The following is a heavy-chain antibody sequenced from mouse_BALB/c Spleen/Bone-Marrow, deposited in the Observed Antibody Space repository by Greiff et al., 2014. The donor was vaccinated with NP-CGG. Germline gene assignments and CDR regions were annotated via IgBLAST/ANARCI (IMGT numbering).Heavy chain of an antibody. J-gene: IGHJ4*01. CDR2: INPSNGRT. Sequence: QVQLQQPGAELVKPGASVKLSCKASGYTFTSYWMHWVKQRPGQGLEWIGEINPSNGRTNYNEKFKSKATLTLDKSSSTAYMQLSSLTSEDFAVYYCSREESLGDAMDYWGQGTSVTVSS. CDR3: SREESLGDAMDY. V-gene: IGHV1S81*02. CDR1: GYTFTSYW. D-gene: IGHD4-1*01.